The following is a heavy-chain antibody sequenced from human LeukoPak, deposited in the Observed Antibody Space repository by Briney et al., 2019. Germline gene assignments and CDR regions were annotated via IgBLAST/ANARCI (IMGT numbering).Heavy chain of an antibody. D-gene: IGHD3-10*01. J-gene: IGHJ5*02. CDR1: GFTVSTNY. Sequence: GGSLTPSCAAAGFTVSTNYTSWVRPDPGNGMGWGTFIYSGGSTYYADSVKGRFTISRDNSKNTLYLQMNSLRAEDTAVYYCARARGSGSYDWFDPWGQGTLVTVSS. CDR2: IYSGGST. V-gene: IGHV3-66*01. CDR3: ARARGSGSYDWFDP.